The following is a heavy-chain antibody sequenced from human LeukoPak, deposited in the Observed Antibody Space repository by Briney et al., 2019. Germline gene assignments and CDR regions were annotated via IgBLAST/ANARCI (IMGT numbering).Heavy chain of an antibody. CDR2: IDWDEDK. D-gene: IGHD5-24*01. V-gene: IGHV2-70*16. CDR3: ARILEGRYFDC. J-gene: IGHJ4*02. CDR1: GGSISSGSYY. Sequence: QTLSLTCTVSGGSISSGSYYWSWIRQPAGKALEWLARIDWDEDKFYSTSLKTRLTISKDTSKNQVVLTMTNMDPVDTATYYCARILEGRYFDCWGQGTLVTVSS.